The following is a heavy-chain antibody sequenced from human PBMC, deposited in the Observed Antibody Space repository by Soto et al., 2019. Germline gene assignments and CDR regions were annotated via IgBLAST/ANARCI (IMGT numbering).Heavy chain of an antibody. Sequence: QVQLVESGGGLVKPGGSLRLSCAASGFTFSDYYMSWIRQAPGKGLEWVSYIISSSSYTNYAESVKGRFTISRDNAKNSLYLQMNSLRAEDTAVYYFARGESFIAVAGSYYFDYWGQGTLVTVSS. D-gene: IGHD6-19*01. CDR2: IISSSSYT. J-gene: IGHJ4*02. CDR1: GFTFSDYY. CDR3: ARGESFIAVAGSYYFDY. V-gene: IGHV3-11*06.